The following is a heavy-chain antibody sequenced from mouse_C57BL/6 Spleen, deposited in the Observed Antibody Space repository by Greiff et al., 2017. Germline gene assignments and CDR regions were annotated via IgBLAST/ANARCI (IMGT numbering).Heavy chain of an antibody. Sequence: DVKLVESEGGLVQPGSSMKLSCTASGFTFSNYYMAWVRQVPEKGLEWVANINYDGSSTYYLDSLKGRFIISRDNAKNILYLQMSSLKSEDTATYCCARGGGSSDPLDYWGQGTTLTVSS. D-gene: IGHD1-1*01. CDR1: GFTFSNYY. V-gene: IGHV5-16*01. CDR2: INYDGSST. J-gene: IGHJ2*01. CDR3: ARGGGSSDPLDY.